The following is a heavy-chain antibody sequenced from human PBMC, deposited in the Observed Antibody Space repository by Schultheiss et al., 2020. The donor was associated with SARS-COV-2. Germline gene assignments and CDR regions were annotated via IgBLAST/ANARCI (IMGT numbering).Heavy chain of an antibody. V-gene: IGHV3-23*01. CDR2: ISGSGDST. Sequence: GGSLRLSCAASGFTFSSYAMSGVRQAPGKGLECVSGISGSGDSTNYADSVKGRFTISRDNSKNSLYLQMNSLRAEDTAVYYCARGGVVPAYEVGAFDIWGQGTMVTVSS. CDR3: ARGGVVPAYEVGAFDI. J-gene: IGHJ3*02. D-gene: IGHD2-2*01. CDR1: GFTFSSYA.